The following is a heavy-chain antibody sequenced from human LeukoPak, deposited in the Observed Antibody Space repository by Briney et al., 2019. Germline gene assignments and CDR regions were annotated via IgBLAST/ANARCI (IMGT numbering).Heavy chain of an antibody. D-gene: IGHD6-19*01. J-gene: IGHJ4*02. V-gene: IGHV3-23*01. Sequence: PGGSLRLSCAASGFTFSSYWMHWVRQAPGKGLEWVSAISGSGGSTYYADSVKGRFTISRDNSKNTLYLQMNSLRAEDTAVYYCAKDRYSSGWSGGYYFDYWGQGTLVTVSS. CDR3: AKDRYSSGWSGGYYFDY. CDR2: ISGSGGST. CDR1: GFTFSSYW.